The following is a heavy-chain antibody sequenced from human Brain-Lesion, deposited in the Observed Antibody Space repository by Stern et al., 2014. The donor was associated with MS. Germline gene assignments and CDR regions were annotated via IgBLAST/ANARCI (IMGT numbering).Heavy chain of an antibody. CDR3: ARGRVVPGFQYYATDV. CDR1: GGSISSGGYY. V-gene: IGHV4-61*02. CDR2: IFNSGRT. D-gene: IGHD2-2*01. J-gene: IGHJ6*02. Sequence: QVQLQESGPGLVKPSQTLSLSCTVSGGSISSGGYYWSWIRQPAGKGLEWIGRIFNSGRTRYNPSLKSRVPISIDTSKNQFSLRLNPMTAADTAVYYCARGRVVPGFQYYATDVWGQGTTVIVSS.